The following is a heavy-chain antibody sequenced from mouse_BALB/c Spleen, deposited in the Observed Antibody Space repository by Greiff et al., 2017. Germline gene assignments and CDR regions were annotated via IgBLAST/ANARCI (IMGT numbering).Heavy chain of an antibody. CDR1: GYTFTSYW. J-gene: IGHJ3*01. CDR2: IYPGNSDT. Sequence: EVQLQQSGTVLARPGASVKMSCKASGYTFTSYWMHWVNQRPGQGLEWIGAIYPGNSDTSYNQKFKGKAKLTAVTSTSTAYMELSSLTNEDSAVYYCTGGNYAAWFAYWGQGTLVTVSA. CDR3: TGGNYAAWFAY. V-gene: IGHV1-5*01. D-gene: IGHD2-1*01.